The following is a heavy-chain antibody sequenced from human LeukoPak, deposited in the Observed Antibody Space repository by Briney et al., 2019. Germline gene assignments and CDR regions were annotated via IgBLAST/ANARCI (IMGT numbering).Heavy chain of an antibody. J-gene: IGHJ4*02. Sequence: WASVKVSCKASGYTFTGNYMHWVRQAPGQGLEYMGYIDPNSGGTYYIQKFQGRVTMTRDMSINTAYVELSSLTSDDTAVYYCARGGGTVAPAPWVPFAYWGLGTLVTVSS. CDR2: IDPNSGGT. D-gene: IGHD4-11*01. CDR3: ARGGGTVAPAPWVPFAY. CDR1: GYTFTGNY. V-gene: IGHV1-2*02.